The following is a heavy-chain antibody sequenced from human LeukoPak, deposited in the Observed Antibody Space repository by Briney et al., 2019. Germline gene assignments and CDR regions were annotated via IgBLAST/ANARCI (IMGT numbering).Heavy chain of an antibody. V-gene: IGHV1-2*02. D-gene: IGHD2-2*01. CDR3: ARGLTDEHQLILHWFDP. CDR2: INPNSGGT. J-gene: IGHJ5*02. Sequence: ASLKVSCKASGYTFTGYYVLWVRQAPGQGLEWMGWINPNSGGTNYAQKFQCRVTMTRDTSITTAYMELSMLISDDTAVYYCARGLTDEHQLILHWFDPWGQGTLVTVSS. CDR1: GYTFTGYY.